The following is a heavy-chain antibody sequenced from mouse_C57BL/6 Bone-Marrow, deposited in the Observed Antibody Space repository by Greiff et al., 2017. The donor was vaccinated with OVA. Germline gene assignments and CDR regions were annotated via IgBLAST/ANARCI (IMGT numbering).Heavy chain of an antibody. Sequence: EVKLVESGGGLVKPGGSLKLSCAASGFTFSDYGMHWVRQAPEKGLEWVAYISSGSSTIYYADTVKGRFTISRDNAKNTLFLQMTSLRSEDTAMYYCARDLRRYWYFDVWGTGTTVTVSS. J-gene: IGHJ1*03. V-gene: IGHV5-17*01. CDR3: ARDLRRYWYFDV. CDR1: GFTFSDYG. CDR2: ISSGSSTI.